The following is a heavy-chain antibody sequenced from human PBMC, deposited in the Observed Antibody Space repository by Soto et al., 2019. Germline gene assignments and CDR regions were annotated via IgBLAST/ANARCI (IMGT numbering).Heavy chain of an antibody. J-gene: IGHJ5*02. V-gene: IGHV1-69*13. CDR2: IIAIFGTA. D-gene: IGHD3-16*02. CDR1: GGTFSSYA. Sequence: SVKVSCKASGGTFSSYAISWVRQAPGQGLEWMGGIIAIFGTANYAQKFQGRVTITADESTSTAYMELSSLRSEDTAVYYCARSSGGVFGIIIEGSNWLAPWGQGSLVTVSS. CDR3: ARSSGGVFGIIIEGSNWLAP.